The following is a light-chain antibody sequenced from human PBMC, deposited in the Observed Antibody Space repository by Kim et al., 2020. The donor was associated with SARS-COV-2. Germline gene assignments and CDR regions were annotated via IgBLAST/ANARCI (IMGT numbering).Light chain of an antibody. CDR2: KND. V-gene: IGLV1-44*01. CDR1: SSNIGRNS. J-gene: IGLJ2*01. CDR3: AAWDASLNVVV. Sequence: GQRITISCSGSSSNIGRNSVNWYQQLPGRAAKVLISKNDQRHSGVPDRFAGSKSGTSASLAISGLQSEDKADYYCAAWDASLNVVVFGGGTQLTVL.